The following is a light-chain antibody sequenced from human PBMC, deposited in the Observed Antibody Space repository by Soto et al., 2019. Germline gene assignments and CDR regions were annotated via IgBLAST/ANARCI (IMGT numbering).Light chain of an antibody. V-gene: IGLV2-23*01. CDR3: CSHAGSSRGV. CDR2: EGS. CDR1: SSDVGSYNL. J-gene: IGLJ1*01. Sequence: QSVLTQPASVSGSPGQSITISCTGTSSDVGSYNLVSWYQQHPGKAPKLMIYEGSKRPSGVSNRFSGSKSGNTASLTISGLQAEDEADYYCCSHAGSSRGVFGTGTKVTVL.